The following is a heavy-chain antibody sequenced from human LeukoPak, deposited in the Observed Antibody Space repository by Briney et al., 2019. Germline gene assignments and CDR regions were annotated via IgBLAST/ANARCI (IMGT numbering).Heavy chain of an antibody. V-gene: IGHV3-7*01. CDR1: GFTFSTYW. CDR2: IKQDGSEK. Sequence: PGGPLRLSCAASGFTFSTYWMAWVRQAPGKGLEWVANIKQDGSEKYYVDSVKGRFTISRDNAKKSLYLQMNSLRAEDTAVYYCARGNLGALDYWGQGTLVTVSS. J-gene: IGHJ4*02. CDR3: ARGNLGALDY. D-gene: IGHD1-26*01.